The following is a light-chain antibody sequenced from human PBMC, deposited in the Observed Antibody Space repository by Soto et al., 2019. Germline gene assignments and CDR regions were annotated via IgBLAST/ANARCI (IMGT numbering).Light chain of an antibody. CDR3: QLRSKWPLT. CDR2: DAS. J-gene: IGKJ4*01. V-gene: IGKV3-11*01. Sequence: EIVLTQSPATLSLSRGERATLSCRASESISSDLAWYQQRPGQAPSLLIYDASNRATGIPARFSGSGSGTDFTLTIDNLEPEDFAVYYCQLRSKWPLTFGGGTKVEI. CDR1: ESISSD.